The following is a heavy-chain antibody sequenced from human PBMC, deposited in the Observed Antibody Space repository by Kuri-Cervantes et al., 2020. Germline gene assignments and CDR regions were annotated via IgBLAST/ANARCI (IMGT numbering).Heavy chain of an antibody. D-gene: IGHD4-17*01. CDR3: ARGRTTGRGFGI. J-gene: IGHJ3*02. CDR2: INHSVSP. Sequence: GSLRLSCAVYGGSFSGYYWSWIRQPPGKGLEWFGEINHSVSPNYNPSLKSRVTISVNTAKNQCTLKMSSMTAADPAVYYYARGRTTGRGFGIWGQGTMVTVSS. CDR1: GGSFSGYY. V-gene: IGHV4-34*01.